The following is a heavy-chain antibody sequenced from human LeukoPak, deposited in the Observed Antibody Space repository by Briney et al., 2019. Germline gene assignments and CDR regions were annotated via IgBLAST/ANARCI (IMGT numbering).Heavy chain of an antibody. D-gene: IGHD6-13*01. V-gene: IGHV1-2*02. CDR2: INPNSGGT. J-gene: IGHJ6*02. CDR1: GYTFTGYY. Sequence: ASVKVSCRASGYTFTGYYMHWVRQAPGQGLEWMGWINPNSGGTNYAQKFQGRVTMTRDTSISTAYVELSRLRSDDTAVYYCARDRQQLVRASYYYYGMDVWGQGTTVTVSS. CDR3: ARDRQQLVRASYYYYGMDV.